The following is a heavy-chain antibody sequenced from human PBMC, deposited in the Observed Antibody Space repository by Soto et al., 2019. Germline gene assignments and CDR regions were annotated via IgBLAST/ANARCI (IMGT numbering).Heavy chain of an antibody. J-gene: IGHJ6*02. D-gene: IGHD6-19*01. V-gene: IGHV1-69*12. CDR2: IVPIVGTT. Sequence: QVQLVQSGAEVKQPESSVKVSCKVSGGTFSNYAIDLLRLAPGHGLEWMGGIVPIVGTTYYTQKFQGRATIIADDSTTTAYLEMSSRRSEDTAIYYCARVEAVAGLYNYHGLDVCGQGTAVTVSS. CDR1: GGTFSNYA. CDR3: ARVEAVAGLYNYHGLDV.